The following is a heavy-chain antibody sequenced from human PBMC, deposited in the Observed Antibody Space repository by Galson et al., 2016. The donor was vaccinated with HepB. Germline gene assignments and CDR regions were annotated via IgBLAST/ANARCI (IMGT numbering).Heavy chain of an antibody. Sequence: LRLSCAASGFTFSRYGMHWVRQAPSKGLEWVAVISYDGGDKQYADSVKGRFTVSRDNSKNTLFLQMNSLRVEDTAVYYCAKLDCGRDCPRDDWGQGTLVTVSS. CDR3: AKLDCGRDCPRDD. CDR2: ISYDGGDK. D-gene: IGHD2-21*02. V-gene: IGHV3-30*19. CDR1: GFTFSRYG. J-gene: IGHJ4*02.